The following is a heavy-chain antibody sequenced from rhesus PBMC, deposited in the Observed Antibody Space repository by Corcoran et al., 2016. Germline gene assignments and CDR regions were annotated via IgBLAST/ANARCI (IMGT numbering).Heavy chain of an antibody. CDR3: ARDCTGSGCYLYNSLDV. Sequence: QVQLQESGPGVVKPSETLSLTCAASGVSTSDNYRWRWIRPPPGKGLEWIGDIYGSSTSTNYNPSLKSRGTISKDTSKNQFSLKLSSVTAADTAVYYCARDCTGSGCYLYNSLDVWGRGVLVTVSS. D-gene: IGHD2-21*01. CDR1: GVSTSDNYR. CDR2: IYGSSTST. J-gene: IGHJ5-2*02. V-gene: IGHV4S10*01.